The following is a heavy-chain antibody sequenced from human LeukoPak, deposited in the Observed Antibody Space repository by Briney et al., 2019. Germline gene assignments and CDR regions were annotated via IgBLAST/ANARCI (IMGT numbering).Heavy chain of an antibody. Sequence: ASVKVSCKASGYTFTSYYMRWVRQAPGQGLEWMGIINPSGGSTSYAQKFQGRVTMTRDTSTSTVYMELSSLRSEDTAVYYCARGEMDDYGDYDFDYWGQGTLVTVSS. CDR1: GYTFTSYY. CDR2: INPSGGST. CDR3: ARGEMDDYGDYDFDY. J-gene: IGHJ4*02. V-gene: IGHV1-46*01. D-gene: IGHD4-17*01.